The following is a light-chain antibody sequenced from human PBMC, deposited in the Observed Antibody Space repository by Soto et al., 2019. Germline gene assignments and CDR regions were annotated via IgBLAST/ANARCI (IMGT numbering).Light chain of an antibody. CDR2: STS. CDR3: QQGDSFPWT. Sequence: DIQMTQSPSSVSASVGDRVTITCRASQGIASWLAWYQQKPGTAPKLLIYSTSRLQNGVPSRFSGGGSGTDFTLTITSLQPEDFATYYCQQGDSFPWTFGQGTKVEIK. J-gene: IGKJ1*01. V-gene: IGKV1-12*02. CDR1: QGIASW.